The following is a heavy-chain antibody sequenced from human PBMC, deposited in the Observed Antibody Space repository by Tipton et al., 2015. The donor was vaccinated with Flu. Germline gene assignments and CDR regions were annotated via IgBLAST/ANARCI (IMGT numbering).Heavy chain of an antibody. CDR2: IYTSGST. D-gene: IGHD3-10*01. Sequence: LVQPPETLSLSCTVSGDSMSSYYWSWIRQPAGKGLEWIGRIYTSGSTNYNPSLKSRVSMLIDTSKNQFSLKLTSVTAADADVYYCARASGSGTYVIFAFCGQVTLVTVSS. CDR3: ARASGSGTYVIFAF. J-gene: IGHJ4*02. V-gene: IGHV4-4*07. CDR1: GDSMSSYY.